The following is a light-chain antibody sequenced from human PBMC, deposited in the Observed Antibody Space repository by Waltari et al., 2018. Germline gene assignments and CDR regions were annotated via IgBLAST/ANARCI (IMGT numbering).Light chain of an antibody. V-gene: IGKV1-39*01. CDR2: AAS. CDR1: QSIRHY. J-gene: IGKJ2*01. CDR3: QQTYSTPT. Sequence: DIQMTQSPSFLSASVGDRVTITCQASQSIRHYLNWYQQKPGKAPKLLIYAASNLQIGVPSRFSGSGSGSDLTLTISGLQPEDFATYHCQQTYSTPTFGQGTKLEIK.